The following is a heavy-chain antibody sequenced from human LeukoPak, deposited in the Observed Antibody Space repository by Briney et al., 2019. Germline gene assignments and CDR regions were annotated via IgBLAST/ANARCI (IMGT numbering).Heavy chain of an antibody. Sequence: SSETLSLTCTVSGGSISSGSYDWGWIRQPRGKGVEWIGSIYHSGITYYNPSLKSRVTISVDTSKNQFSLKLSSVTAADTAVYYCARPVVPAADFDAFDIWGQGTMVTVSS. J-gene: IGHJ3*02. V-gene: IGHV4-39*07. CDR2: IYHSGIT. CDR1: GGSISSGSYD. CDR3: ARPVVPAADFDAFDI. D-gene: IGHD2-2*01.